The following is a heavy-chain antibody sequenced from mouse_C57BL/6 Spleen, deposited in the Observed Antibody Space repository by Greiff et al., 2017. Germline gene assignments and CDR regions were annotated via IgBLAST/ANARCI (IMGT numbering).Heavy chain of an antibody. J-gene: IGHJ4*01. CDR2: IDPSDSYT. V-gene: IGHV1-50*01. CDR1: GYTFTSYW. Sequence: QVQLQQPGAELVKPGASVNLSCKASGYTFTSYWMQWVKQRPGQGLEWIGEIDPSDSYTNYNQKFKGKATLTVDTSSSTAYMQLSSLTSEDSAVYYCGRGGGYYAMDYWGQGTSVTVSS. CDR3: GRGGGYYAMDY.